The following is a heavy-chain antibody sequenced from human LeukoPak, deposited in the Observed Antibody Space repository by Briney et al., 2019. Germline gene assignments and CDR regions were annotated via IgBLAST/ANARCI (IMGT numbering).Heavy chain of an antibody. CDR3: ARHLRGASIYYDY. J-gene: IGHJ4*02. CDR1: GGSFSGYF. Sequence: PSETLSLTCAVYGGSFSGYFWSWIRQPPGKGLEWIGEINHSGITNYNPSLQSRVTISVDTSNNQFSLKLSSVTAADTAVYYCARHLRGASIYYDYWGQGTLVTVSS. CDR2: INHSGIT. V-gene: IGHV4-34*01. D-gene: IGHD1-26*01.